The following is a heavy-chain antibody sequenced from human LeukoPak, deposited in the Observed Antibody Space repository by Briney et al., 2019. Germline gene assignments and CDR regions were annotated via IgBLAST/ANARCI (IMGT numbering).Heavy chain of an antibody. CDR1: GGTFSSYA. D-gene: IGHD3-10*01. J-gene: IGHJ4*02. CDR3: ARGGYYGSGSYYALDY. CDR2: IIPIFGTA. Sequence: SVKVSCKAPGGTFSSYAISWVRQAPGQGLEWMGGIIPIFGTANYAQKFQGRVTITADESTSTAYMELSSLRSEDTAVYYCARGGYYGSGSYYALDYWGQGTLATVSS. V-gene: IGHV1-69*13.